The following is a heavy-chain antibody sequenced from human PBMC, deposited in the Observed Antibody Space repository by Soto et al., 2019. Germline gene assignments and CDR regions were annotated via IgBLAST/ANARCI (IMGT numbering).Heavy chain of an antibody. J-gene: IGHJ6*02. CDR3: ARGRGVTTLDYYYGMDV. Sequence: SVKVSCKSSGGTFSSYAISWVRQAPGQGLEWMGGIIPIFGTANYAQKFQGRVTITADESTSTAYMELSSLRSEDTAVYYCARGRGVTTLDYYYGMDVWGQGTTLTVSS. CDR2: IIPIFGTA. V-gene: IGHV1-69*13. CDR1: GGTFSSYA. D-gene: IGHD4-17*01.